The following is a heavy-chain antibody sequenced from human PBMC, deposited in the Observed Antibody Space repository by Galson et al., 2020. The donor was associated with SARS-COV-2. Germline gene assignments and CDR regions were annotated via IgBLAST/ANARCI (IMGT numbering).Heavy chain of an antibody. J-gene: IGHJ4*02. V-gene: IGHV3-48*03. D-gene: IGHD2-21*01. CDR2: ISSSGRTI. CDR1: VFTFSNYE. CDR3: ARLDAYGPGY. Sequence: TGGSLRLSCAASVFTFSNYEMNWVRQAPGKGLEWVSYISSSGRTIHYADSVKGRFTISRDNAKSSQSLQMNSLRAEDTAVYYCARLDAYGPGYWGQGILVTVSS.